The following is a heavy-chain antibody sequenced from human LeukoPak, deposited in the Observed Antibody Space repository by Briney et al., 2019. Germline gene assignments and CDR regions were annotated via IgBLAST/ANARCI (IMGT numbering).Heavy chain of an antibody. CDR3: ARDYYYDSSGQDY. Sequence: SETLSLTCTVSVGSISSGSYYWSWIRQPAGKGLEWIGRIYTSGSTNYNPSRKIRVTISVYTSKSQFSLKLSSVTAADTAVYYCARDYYYDSSGQDYCGQGNLVTVSS. D-gene: IGHD3-22*01. V-gene: IGHV4-61*02. J-gene: IGHJ4*02. CDR1: VGSISSGSYY. CDR2: IYTSGST.